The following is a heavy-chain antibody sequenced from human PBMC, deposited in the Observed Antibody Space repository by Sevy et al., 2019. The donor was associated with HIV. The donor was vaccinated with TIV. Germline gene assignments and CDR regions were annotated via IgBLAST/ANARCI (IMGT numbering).Heavy chain of an antibody. D-gene: IGHD3-16*01. CDR2: IDYSGTT. CDR3: ARGKVPLTYYYGMDV. CDR1: GGSISNYY. J-gene: IGHJ6*02. Sequence: SETRSLTCTVSGGSISNYYWTWIRQPPGKGLEWIGYIDYSGTTNYNPSLKSRVTISVDMSKNQFSLKLSSVIAADTAVYYCARGKVPLTYYYGMDVWGQGTTVTVSS. V-gene: IGHV4-59*01.